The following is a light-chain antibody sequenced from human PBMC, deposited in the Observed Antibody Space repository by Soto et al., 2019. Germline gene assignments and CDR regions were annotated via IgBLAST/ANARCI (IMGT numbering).Light chain of an antibody. CDR3: QQYGSSPRT. J-gene: IGKJ1*01. CDR2: GAS. Sequence: EIVMTQSPATLSVSPGERATLSCRASQSVSSNLAWYQQKPGQPPRLLIYGASTRATGLPARFSGSGSGTEFTLTISSLQSEDFAVYYCQQYGSSPRTFGQGTKVEIK. V-gene: IGKV3-15*01. CDR1: QSVSSN.